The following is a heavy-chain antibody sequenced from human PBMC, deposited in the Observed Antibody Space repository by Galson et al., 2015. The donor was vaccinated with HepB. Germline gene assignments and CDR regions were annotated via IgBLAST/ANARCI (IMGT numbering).Heavy chain of an antibody. Sequence: SVKVSCKASGYTFTSYGISWVRQAPGQGLEWMGWISAYNGNTNYAQKLQGRVTMTTDTSTSTAYMELRSLRSDDTAVYYCARDYPLHYYDSSGYYLGFDYWGQGTLVTVSS. CDR3: ARDYPLHYYDSSGYYLGFDY. D-gene: IGHD3-22*01. CDR1: GYTFTSYG. J-gene: IGHJ4*02. CDR2: ISAYNGNT. V-gene: IGHV1-18*04.